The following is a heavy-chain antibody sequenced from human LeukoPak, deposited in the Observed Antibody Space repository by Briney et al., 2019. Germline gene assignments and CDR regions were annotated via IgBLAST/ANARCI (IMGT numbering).Heavy chain of an antibody. Sequence: SETLSLTCTVSGYSISSDYYWGWIRQPPGKGLEWIGNIYHSGTTYYNPSLKSRVTISVDTSKNQFSLKLSSVTAADTAVYYCAAYYYGSGSSPGFFDPWGHGTLVTVSS. CDR3: AAYYYGSGSSPGFFDP. D-gene: IGHD3-10*01. CDR2: IYHSGTT. V-gene: IGHV4-38-2*02. J-gene: IGHJ5*02. CDR1: GYSISSDYY.